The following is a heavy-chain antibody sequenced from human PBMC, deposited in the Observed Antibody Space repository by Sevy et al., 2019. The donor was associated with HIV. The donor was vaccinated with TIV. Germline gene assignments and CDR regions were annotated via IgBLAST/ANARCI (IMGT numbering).Heavy chain of an antibody. V-gene: IGHV4-30-2*01. J-gene: IGHJ5*02. D-gene: IGHD3-10*01. CDR3: ARGKDERSITMVRGAEEMLDP. CDR1: GGSISSGGYS. CDR2: IYHSGST. Sequence: SETLSLTCAVSGGSISSGGYSWSWIRQPPGKGLEGIGYIYHSGSTYYNPSLKSRVTISVDRSKNQCSLRLSSVTAADTAVYYCARGKDERSITMVRGAEEMLDPWGQGTLVTVSS.